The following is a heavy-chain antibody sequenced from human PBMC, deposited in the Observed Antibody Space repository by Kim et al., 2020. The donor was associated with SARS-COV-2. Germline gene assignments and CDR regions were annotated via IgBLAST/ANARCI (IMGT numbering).Heavy chain of an antibody. CDR3: GRYFGMDV. CDR1: GFIVSSYH. Sequence: GGSLRLSCAASGFIVSSYHMTWVRQAPGKGLEWVSGIRGGGESTFYADSVKGRFTIYRDNSKNTLYLQLNSLRAEDTAVYYCGRYFGMDVWGQGTTVTVSS. J-gene: IGHJ6*02. CDR2: IRGGGEST. V-gene: IGHV3-23*01.